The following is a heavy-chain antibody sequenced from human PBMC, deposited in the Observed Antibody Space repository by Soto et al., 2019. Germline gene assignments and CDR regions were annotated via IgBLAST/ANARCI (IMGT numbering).Heavy chain of an antibody. V-gene: IGHV4-30-4*01. CDR1: GGSISSGDYY. CDR3: AIAMNRTTSLPIDY. Sequence: SETLSLTCTVSGGSISSGDYYWSWIRQPPGKGLEWIGYIYYSGSTYYNPSLKSRVTISVDTSRNQFPLKLSSVTAADTAVYYCAIAMNRTTSLPIDYCGQGALVTVAS. D-gene: IGHD1-7*01. CDR2: IYYSGST. J-gene: IGHJ4*02.